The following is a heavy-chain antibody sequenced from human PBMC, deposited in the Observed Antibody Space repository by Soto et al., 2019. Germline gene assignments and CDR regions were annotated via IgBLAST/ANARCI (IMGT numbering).Heavy chain of an antibody. CDR2: IYSGGST. CDR1: GFSVSSNY. CDR3: ARDGGGGAAYYFGMDV. Sequence: EVQLVESGGGLVQPGGSLRLSCAASGFSVSSNYMSWVRQAPGKGLEWVSIIYSGGSTYYADSVKGRFTFSRDNSKNTLYLHMNSLRAEDTAVYYCARDGGGGAAYYFGMDVWGQGTTVTVSS. V-gene: IGHV3-66*01. D-gene: IGHD3-10*01. J-gene: IGHJ6*02.